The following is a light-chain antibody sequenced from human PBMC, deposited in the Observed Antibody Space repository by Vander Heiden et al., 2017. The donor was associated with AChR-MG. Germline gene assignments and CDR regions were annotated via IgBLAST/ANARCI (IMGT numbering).Light chain of an antibody. Sequence: AGPTQPPSVPKDLRQTATLTCAGNSNTVGYEGAAWVQQRQGHPPKLLVDRNNNRPSGISERFSASRSGNTASLTISGLQPEDEADYYCSAWDRSLSAWVFGGGTKLTVL. V-gene: IGLV10-54*04. CDR2: RNN. J-gene: IGLJ3*02. CDR3: SAWDRSLSAWV. CDR1: SNTVGYEG.